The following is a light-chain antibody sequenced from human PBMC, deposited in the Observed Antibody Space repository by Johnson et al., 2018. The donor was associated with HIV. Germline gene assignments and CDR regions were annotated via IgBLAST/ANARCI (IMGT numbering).Light chain of an antibody. CDR3: GTWDSSLSAEV. CDR2: ENN. Sequence: QSALTQPPSVSAAPGQKVTISCSGSSSNIGNNYVSWYQQLPGTAPKLLIYENNKRPSGIPDLFSGSKSGTSATLGITGLQTGDEADYYCGTWDSSLSAEVFGTGTKVTVL. V-gene: IGLV1-51*02. J-gene: IGLJ1*01. CDR1: SSNIGNNY.